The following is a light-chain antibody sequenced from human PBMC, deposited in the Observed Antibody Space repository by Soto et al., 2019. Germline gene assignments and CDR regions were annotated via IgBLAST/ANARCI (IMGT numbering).Light chain of an antibody. CDR3: QQYNNWLWT. Sequence: EIVMTQSPATLSVSPGERATLSCRASQSVNSNLVWYQQKPGQAPRLLIYGASTRATGIPGRFSGSGHGTEFTLTISSLQSEDFAVYYCQQYNNWLWTFGQGTKVEIK. V-gene: IGKV3-15*01. CDR1: QSVNSN. J-gene: IGKJ1*01. CDR2: GAS.